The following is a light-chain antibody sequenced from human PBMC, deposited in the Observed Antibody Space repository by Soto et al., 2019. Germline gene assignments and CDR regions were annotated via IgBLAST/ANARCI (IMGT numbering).Light chain of an antibody. J-gene: IGKJ4*01. V-gene: IGKV3-20*01. CDR1: QSVSSTY. CDR2: GAS. Sequence: ELVLTQSPGTLSLSPGERATLSCRASQSVSSTYLAWYQQKPGQAPRLLIYGASSTATGIPDRFSGSGSGTDFTLTISRLEPEDFAVYYCQHYGSLVLTFGGGTKVEIK. CDR3: QHYGSLVLT.